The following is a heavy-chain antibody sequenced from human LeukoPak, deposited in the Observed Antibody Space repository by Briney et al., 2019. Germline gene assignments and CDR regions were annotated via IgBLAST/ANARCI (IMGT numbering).Heavy chain of an antibody. J-gene: IGHJ5*02. CDR1: GGSISSGGYY. CDR2: IYYSGST. D-gene: IGHD5-12*01. CDR3: AREVGGYDFGGWFDP. Sequence: SETLSLTCTVSGGSISSGGYYWSWIRQHPGKGLEWIGYIYYSGSTYYNPSLKSRVTISVDTSKNQFSLKLSSVTAADTAVYYCAREVGGYDFGGWFDPWGQGTLVTDSS. V-gene: IGHV4-31*03.